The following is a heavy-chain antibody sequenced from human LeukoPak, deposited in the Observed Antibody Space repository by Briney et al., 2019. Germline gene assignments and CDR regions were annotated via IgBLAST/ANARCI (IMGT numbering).Heavy chain of an antibody. Sequence: SVKVSCKASGGTFISYAISWWLQAPGQGLEAMGWIIPIFGTANYAQNFQGRVTITEDKSTSTAYMEMSRLRSEDTAVYSCARAASLHDSSGSYYWFAPWGQGPLVPVSS. CDR2: IIPIFGTA. CDR1: GGTFISYA. D-gene: IGHD3-22*01. CDR3: ARAASLHDSSGSYYWFAP. V-gene: IGHV1-69*06. J-gene: IGHJ5*02.